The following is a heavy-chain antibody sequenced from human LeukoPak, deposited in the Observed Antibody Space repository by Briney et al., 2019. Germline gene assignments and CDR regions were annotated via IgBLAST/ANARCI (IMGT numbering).Heavy chain of an antibody. Sequence: GESLKISCKASGYSFPNYWITWVRRMPGKGLGWMGRIIPSDSYTNYSPSFQGHVTISADKSVSTAYLQWSSLKASDTAMYYCARHIYGAVAGSGYWGQGTLVTVSS. CDR2: IIPSDSYT. CDR3: ARHIYGAVAGSGY. CDR1: GYSFPNYW. V-gene: IGHV5-10-1*01. D-gene: IGHD6-19*01. J-gene: IGHJ4*02.